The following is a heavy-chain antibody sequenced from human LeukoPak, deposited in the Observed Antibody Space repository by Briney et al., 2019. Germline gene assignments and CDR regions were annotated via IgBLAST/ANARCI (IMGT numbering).Heavy chain of an antibody. Sequence: GGSLRLSCAASGFTFSSYAMHWVRQAPGKGLEWAAVISYDGSNKYYADSVKGRFTISRDNSKNTLYLQMDSLRVEDTAVYYCAKDPGGDHGPPWGQGTLVTVSS. V-gene: IGHV3-30-3*02. CDR3: AKDPGGDHGPP. CDR1: GFTFSSYA. J-gene: IGHJ5*02. D-gene: IGHD4-17*01. CDR2: ISYDGSNK.